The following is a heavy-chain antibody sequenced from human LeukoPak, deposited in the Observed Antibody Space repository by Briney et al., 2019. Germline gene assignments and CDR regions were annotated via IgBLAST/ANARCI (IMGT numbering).Heavy chain of an antibody. J-gene: IGHJ4*02. CDR3: AREWGSGYFSLDY. V-gene: IGHV3-53*01. CDR1: GLTVSSNY. D-gene: IGHD5-12*01. Sequence: GGSLRLSCAASGLTVSSNYMTWVRQAPGRGLEGVSVLYGGGSTYYIDSVKGRFTISRDDSRNTLYLQMNSLRAEDTAVYYCAREWGSGYFSLDYWGQGTLVTVSS. CDR2: LYGGGST.